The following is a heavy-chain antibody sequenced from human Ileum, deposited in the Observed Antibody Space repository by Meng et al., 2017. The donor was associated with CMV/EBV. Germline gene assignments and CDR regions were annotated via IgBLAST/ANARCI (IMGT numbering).Heavy chain of an antibody. J-gene: IGHJ4*02. CDR2: VFHSGAT. CDR1: GVSITSGYY. Sequence: SETLSLTCNVSGVSITSGYYWDWIRQAPGKGLEWIVYVFHSGATYYNPSLKSRFTISVDTSRNQFALKLISVTAADTAMYYCARSRSSSQYIDYWGQGMLVTVSS. V-gene: IGHV4-38-2*02. D-gene: IGHD6-13*01. CDR3: ARSRSSSQYIDY.